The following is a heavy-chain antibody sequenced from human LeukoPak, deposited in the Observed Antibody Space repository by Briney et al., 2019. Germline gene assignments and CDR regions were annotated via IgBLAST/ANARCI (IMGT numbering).Heavy chain of an antibody. CDR3: ARGYCSSSSCSDY. CDR1: GFTFGSNG. D-gene: IGHD2-2*01. V-gene: IGHV3-48*02. CDR2: ISSSGSTI. Sequence: PGGSLRLSCAASGFTFGSNGMHWVRQAPGKGLEWVSYISSSGSTIYYADSVKGRFTISRDNAKNSLYLQMNSLRDEDTAVYYCARGYCSSSSCSDYWGQGTLVTVSS. J-gene: IGHJ4*02.